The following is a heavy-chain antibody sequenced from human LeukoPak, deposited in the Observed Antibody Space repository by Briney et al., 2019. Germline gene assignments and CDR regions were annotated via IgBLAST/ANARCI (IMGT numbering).Heavy chain of an antibody. V-gene: IGHV3-53*01. CDR2: MYAGGTT. CDR3: ARGSGSGWPLDR. D-gene: IGHD6-19*01. CDR1: GVIVSRNF. Sequence: GGSLRLSCAASGVIVSRNFMSWVRQAPGKGLQWVAIMYAGGTTDYSDSVRGRFHISRDSSNNTLSLQIISQRAEDTAVYYCARGSGSGWPLDRWGQGALVTVSS. J-gene: IGHJ5*02.